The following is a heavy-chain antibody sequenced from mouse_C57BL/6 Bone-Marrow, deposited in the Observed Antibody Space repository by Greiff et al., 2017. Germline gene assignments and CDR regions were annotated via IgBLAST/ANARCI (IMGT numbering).Heavy chain of an antibody. Sequence: VKLLESGAELVKPGASVKLSCKASGYTFTSYWMHWVKQRPGQGLEWIGMIHPNSGSTNYNEKFKSKATLTVDKSSSTAYMQLSSLTSEDSAVYYCADYYGSSYGYWGQGTTLTVSS. CDR1: GYTFTSYW. CDR2: IHPNSGST. D-gene: IGHD1-1*01. V-gene: IGHV1-64*01. CDR3: ADYYGSSYGY. J-gene: IGHJ2*01.